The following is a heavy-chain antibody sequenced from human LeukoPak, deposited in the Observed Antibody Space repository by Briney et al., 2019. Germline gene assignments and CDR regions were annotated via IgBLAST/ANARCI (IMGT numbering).Heavy chain of an antibody. CDR2: ISSSGSTI. V-gene: IGHV3-48*03. D-gene: IGHD4-17*01. J-gene: IGHJ4*02. CDR3: ARSSYDYGDYVGY. CDR1: GFTFSSYE. Sequence: GGSLRLSCAASGFTFSSYEMNWGRQAPGKGLEWVSYISSSGSTIYYADSVKGRFTISRDNAKNSLYLQMNSLRAEDTAVYYCARSSYDYGDYVGYWGQGTLVTVSS.